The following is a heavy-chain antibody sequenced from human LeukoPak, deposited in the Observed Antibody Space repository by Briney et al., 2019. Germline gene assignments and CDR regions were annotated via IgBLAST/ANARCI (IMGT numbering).Heavy chain of an antibody. Sequence: GASVKVSCKASGYTVTSYGISWVRQAPGQGPEWMGWISAYSTYNGNTNYAQKFQGRVTMTTDSSTSTAYMELRSLRSDDTAVYYCTRDLGQWLLQGIFFDYWGQGTLVTVSS. J-gene: IGHJ4*02. V-gene: IGHV1-18*01. D-gene: IGHD5-12*01. CDR1: GYTVTSYG. CDR3: TRDLGQWLLQGIFFDY. CDR2: ISAYSTYNGNT.